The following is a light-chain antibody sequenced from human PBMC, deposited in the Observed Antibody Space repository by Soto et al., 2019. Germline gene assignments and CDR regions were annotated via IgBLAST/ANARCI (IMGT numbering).Light chain of an antibody. CDR3: QEYSKWPLFT. CDR2: AAS. Sequence: EIVVTQSPGILSVSPGDRATLSCRASQSVGRNLAWYQQKPGQAPTLLIYAASTRATGLPARCSGSGSGTDFTLTISSLQSEDFAVYYCQEYSKWPLFTFGPGTRVD. V-gene: IGKV3-15*01. CDR1: QSVGRN. J-gene: IGKJ3*01.